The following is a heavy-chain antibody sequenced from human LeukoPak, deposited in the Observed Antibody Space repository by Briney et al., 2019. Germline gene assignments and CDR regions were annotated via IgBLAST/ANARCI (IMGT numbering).Heavy chain of an antibody. D-gene: IGHD6-19*01. J-gene: IGHJ4*02. CDR1: GFPFSNHG. CDR2: IWDDGSDN. Sequence: GRSLRLSCVASGFPFSNHGMHWVRQAPGKGLEWVASIWDDGSDNYSADSVRGRFTISRDNSRNTIYLQIDSLRAEDTATYYCAREFRQTYSSGWSLDYWGQGTLVTVSS. V-gene: IGHV3-33*08. CDR3: AREFRQTYSSGWSLDY.